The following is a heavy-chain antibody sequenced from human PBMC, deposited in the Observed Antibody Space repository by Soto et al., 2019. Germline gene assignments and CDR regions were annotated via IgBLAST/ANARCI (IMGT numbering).Heavy chain of an antibody. V-gene: IGHV1-3*01. CDR3: AIACSSTSCYHNWFDP. CDR1: GYTFTSYA. Sequence: ASVKVSCTASGYTFTSYAMHWVRQAPGQRLEWMGWINAGNGNTKYSQKFQGRVTITRDTSASTAYMELSSLRSEDTAVYYCAIACSSTSCYHNWFDPWGQGTLVTVSS. J-gene: IGHJ5*02. D-gene: IGHD2-2*01. CDR2: INAGNGNT.